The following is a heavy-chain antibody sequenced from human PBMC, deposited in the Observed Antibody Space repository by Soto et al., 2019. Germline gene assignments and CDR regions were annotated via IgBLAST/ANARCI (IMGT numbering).Heavy chain of an antibody. CDR3: ARGVDIVATTPQRDKYYYYYGMDV. V-gene: IGHV1-69*01. J-gene: IGHJ6*02. D-gene: IGHD5-12*01. Sequence: QVQLVQSGAEVKKPESSVKVSCKASGGTFSSYAISWVRQAPGQGLEWMGGIIPIFGTANYAQKFQGRVTITADESTSTAYIELSSLRSYDTAVYYCARGVDIVATTPQRDKYYYYYGMDVWGQGTTVTVSS. CDR1: GGTFSSYA. CDR2: IIPIFGTA.